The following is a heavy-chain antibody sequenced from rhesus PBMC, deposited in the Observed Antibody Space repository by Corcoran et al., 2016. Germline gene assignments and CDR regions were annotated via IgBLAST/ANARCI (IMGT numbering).Heavy chain of an antibody. CDR3: ARDKVTLFDY. V-gene: IGHV4-127*01. Sequence: QVQLRESGPGVVKPSETLSLTCAVSGGSISGYYLWSWIRQPPGKGLEWIGYIGCSSGSTNYNPSLKNRVTISKDTSKNQFSLKLSSVTAADTAVYYCARDKVTLFDYWGQGVLVTVSS. CDR1: GGSISGYYL. J-gene: IGHJ4*01. CDR2: IGCSSGST. D-gene: IGHD4-23*01.